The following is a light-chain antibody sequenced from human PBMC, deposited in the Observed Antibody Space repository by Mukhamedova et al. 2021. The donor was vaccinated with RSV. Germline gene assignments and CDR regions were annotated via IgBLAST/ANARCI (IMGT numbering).Light chain of an antibody. V-gene: IGLV2-14*03. J-gene: IGLJ1*01. Sequence: KLMIYDVTNRPSGIPNRFSGSKSGNTASLTISGLQAEDEADYYCSSYTSSRTYVFGTGTEVTVL. CDR3: SSYTSSRTYV. CDR2: DVT.